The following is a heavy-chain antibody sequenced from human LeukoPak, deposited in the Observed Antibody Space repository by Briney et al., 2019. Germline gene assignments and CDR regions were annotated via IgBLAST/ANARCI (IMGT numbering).Heavy chain of an antibody. V-gene: IGHV1-69*13. CDR1: VGTFSSYA. Sequence: ASVKVSCTASVGTFSSYAISWVRQAPGHGREGMGGIIPILGTASDAQKFQGRGQITAHESTSTAYTEMSSLRSEDTAVYYCASGKNWFFDYWGQGTLVTVSS. CDR3: ASGKNWFFDY. J-gene: IGHJ4*02. CDR2: IIPILGTA. D-gene: IGHD3-10*01.